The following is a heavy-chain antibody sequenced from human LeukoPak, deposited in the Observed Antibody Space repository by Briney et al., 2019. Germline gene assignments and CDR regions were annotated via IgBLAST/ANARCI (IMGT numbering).Heavy chain of an antibody. D-gene: IGHD1-14*01. CDR3: ARGSFGIRVIDAFDI. J-gene: IGHJ3*02. Sequence: PSETLSLTCTVSGGSISSSSYYWGWIRQPPGKGLEWIGSIYYSGSTYYNPSLKSRVTISVDTSKSQFSLKLSSVTAADTAVYYCARGSFGIRVIDAFDIWGQGTMVTVSS. V-gene: IGHV4-39*07. CDR1: GGSISSSSYY. CDR2: IYYSGST.